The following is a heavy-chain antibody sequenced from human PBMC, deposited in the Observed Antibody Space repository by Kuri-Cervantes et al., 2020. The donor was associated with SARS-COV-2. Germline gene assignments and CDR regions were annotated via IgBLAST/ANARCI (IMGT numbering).Heavy chain of an antibody. CDR2: INPNSGGT. J-gene: IGHJ5*02. CDR1: GYIFTDYC. V-gene: IGHV1/OR15-1*04. Sequence: ASVKVSCKASGYIFTDYCMHWVRQAPGQELGWMGRINPNSGGTNYAQKFQGRVTMTTDTSTSTAYMELRSLRSDDTAVYYCARMYYYGSGSSDNWFDPWGQGTLVTVSS. CDR3: ARMYYYGSGSSDNWFDP. D-gene: IGHD3-10*01.